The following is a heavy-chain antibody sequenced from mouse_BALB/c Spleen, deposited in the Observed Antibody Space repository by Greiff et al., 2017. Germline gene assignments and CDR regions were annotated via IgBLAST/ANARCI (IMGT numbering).Heavy chain of an antibody. CDR2: ISSGSSTI. V-gene: IGHV5-17*02. J-gene: IGHJ4*01. CDR3: ARSGSSYGYYAMDY. Sequence: EVKLMESGGGLVQPGGSRKLSCAASGFTFSSFGMHWVRQAPEKGLEWVAYISSGSSTIYYADTVKGRFTISRDNPKNTLFLQMTSLRSEDTAMYYCARSGSSYGYYAMDYWGQGTSVTVSS. CDR1: GFTFSSFG. D-gene: IGHD1-1*01.